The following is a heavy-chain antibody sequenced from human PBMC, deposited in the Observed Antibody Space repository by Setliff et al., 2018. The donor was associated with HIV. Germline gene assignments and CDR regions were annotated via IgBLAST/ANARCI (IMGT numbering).Heavy chain of an antibody. Sequence: LRLSCAASEFTVSSNYMSWVRQAPGKGLEWVSVIYSAGSTYYADSVKGRFTISRDSSKNTLYLQMDSLRPEDTAVYYCARYSSSWHTFDYWGQGTLVTVSS. V-gene: IGHV3-66*02. D-gene: IGHD6-13*01. CDR3: ARYSSSWHTFDY. CDR2: IYSAGST. CDR1: EFTVSSNY. J-gene: IGHJ4*02.